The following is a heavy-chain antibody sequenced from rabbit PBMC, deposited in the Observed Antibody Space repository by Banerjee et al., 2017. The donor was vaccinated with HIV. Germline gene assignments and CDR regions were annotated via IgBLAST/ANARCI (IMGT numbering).Heavy chain of an antibody. CDR2: IYNGDGST. J-gene: IGHJ2*01. CDR1: GFSFSSSVY. D-gene: IGHD1-1*01. CDR3: AGGSTSRGGGE. V-gene: IGHV1S40*01. Sequence: QSLEESGGDLVKPGASLTLTCTASGFSFSSSVYVCWVRQAPGKGLEWIACIYNGDGSTYYASWAKGRFTISKTSSTTVTLQMTSLTVADTATYFCAGGSTSRGGGEWGPGTLVTVS.